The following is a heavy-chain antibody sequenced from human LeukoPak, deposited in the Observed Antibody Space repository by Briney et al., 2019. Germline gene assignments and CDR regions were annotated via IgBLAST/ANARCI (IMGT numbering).Heavy chain of an antibody. Sequence: GGSLRLSWAASGFTFSSYAMSWVRQAPGKGLEWVSAIIGGGGSTYYADSVKGRLTISRDNSKNPLYLKMNSLRAEDPAVYYCAKAPVQNPVVPAFVYYWGQGTLVTVSS. D-gene: IGHD2-2*01. CDR1: GFTFSSYA. CDR3: AKAPVQNPVVPAFVYY. J-gene: IGHJ4*02. CDR2: IIGGGGST. V-gene: IGHV3-23*01.